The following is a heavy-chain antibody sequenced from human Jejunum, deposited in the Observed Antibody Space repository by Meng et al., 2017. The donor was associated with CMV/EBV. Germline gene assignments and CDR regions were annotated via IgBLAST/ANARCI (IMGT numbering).Heavy chain of an antibody. J-gene: IGHJ4*02. CDR1: GFTFSRHS. CDR2: ISGSDGRT. CDR3: ARLTDF. V-gene: IGHV3-23*01. Sequence: LRLSCAASGFTFSRHSMGGVRQAPGKGLEWVLAISGSDGRTNYADQVKGRFNISRENSKNTMYLQRNSLRAEETAVYYCARLTDFWGQGTLVTVSS. D-gene: IGHD2-8*01.